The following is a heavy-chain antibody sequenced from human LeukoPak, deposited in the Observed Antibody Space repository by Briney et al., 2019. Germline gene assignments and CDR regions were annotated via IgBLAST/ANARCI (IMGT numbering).Heavy chain of an antibody. CDR1: GYTFTSYS. D-gene: IGHD3-10*01. CDR3: ARDRAWRSWFDP. J-gene: IGHJ5*02. Sequence: GASVKVSCKASGYTFTSYSMHWVRQAPGQGLEWMGIINPSDGSTDYAQKFQGRATMTRDTSTSTFNMELNNLRSDDTAVYYCARDRAWRSWFDPWGQGTLVTVSS. V-gene: IGHV1-46*01. CDR2: INPSDGST.